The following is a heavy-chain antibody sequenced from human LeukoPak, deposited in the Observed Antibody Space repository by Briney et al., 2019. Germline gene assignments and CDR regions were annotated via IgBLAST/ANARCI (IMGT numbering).Heavy chain of an antibody. V-gene: IGHV5-51*01. CDR2: IYPGDSDT. D-gene: IGHD5-24*01. CDR1: GYSFTSYW. Sequence: GESLKISCKGSGYSFTSYWIGWVRQMPGKGLEWMGIIYPGDSDTRYSQSFQGPATISADKSISTAYLQWSSLKASDTAMYYCARWAEMATITRYFDYWGQGTLVTVSS. CDR3: ARWAEMATITRYFDY. J-gene: IGHJ4*02.